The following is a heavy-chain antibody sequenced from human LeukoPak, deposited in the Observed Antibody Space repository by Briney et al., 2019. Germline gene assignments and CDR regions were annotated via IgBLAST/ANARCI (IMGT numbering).Heavy chain of an antibody. CDR1: GGSISSSTYY. CDR2: IKYSGNT. V-gene: IGHV4-39*07. J-gene: IGHJ4*02. CDR3: ARDVSGPEAL. Sequence: YPSETLSLTCTVSGGSISSSTYYWGWVRQPPGKGLEWFGSIKYSGNTPYNPSLKSRVTISVDTSKNQFSLKLSSVTAADTAVYYCARDVSGPEALWGQGTLVTVSS. D-gene: IGHD2/OR15-2a*01.